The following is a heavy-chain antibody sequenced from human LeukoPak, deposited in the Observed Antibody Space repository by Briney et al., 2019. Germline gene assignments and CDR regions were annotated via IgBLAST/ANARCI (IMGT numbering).Heavy chain of an antibody. Sequence: PGGSLRLSCAASGFTFSSYAMHWVRQAPGKGLEYVSAISSNGGSTYYANSVKGRFTISRDNSKNTLYLQMGSLRAEDMAVYYCVIAVAGFDYWGQGTLVTVSS. CDR3: VIAVAGFDY. D-gene: IGHD6-19*01. CDR1: GFTFSSYA. J-gene: IGHJ4*02. V-gene: IGHV3-64*01. CDR2: ISSNGGST.